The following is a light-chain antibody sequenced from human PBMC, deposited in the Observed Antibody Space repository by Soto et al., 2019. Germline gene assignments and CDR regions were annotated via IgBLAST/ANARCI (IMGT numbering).Light chain of an antibody. V-gene: IGLV2-14*03. CDR1: SSDIGGYNY. Sequence: QSALTQPASVSGSPGQSITISCTGTSSDIGGYNYVSWYQQHPGKAPKLMIYDVNIRPSGVSNRFSGSKSGNTASLTISGLHAEDEADYYCTSGTTSTTRVFGGGTKLTVL. CDR3: TSGTTSTTRV. J-gene: IGLJ3*02. CDR2: DVN.